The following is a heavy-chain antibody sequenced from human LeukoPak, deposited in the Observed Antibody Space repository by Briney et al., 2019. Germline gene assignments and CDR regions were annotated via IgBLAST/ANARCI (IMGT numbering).Heavy chain of an antibody. CDR1: GGSISSYY. Sequence: SETLSLTCTVSGGSISSYYWSWIRQPPGKGLEWIGYIYYSGSTNYNPSLKSRVTISVDTSKNQFSLKLSSVTAADTAVYYCARDRGVYSGYDLDYWGQGTLVTVSS. V-gene: IGHV4-59*08. CDR3: ARDRGVYSGYDLDY. J-gene: IGHJ4*02. CDR2: IYYSGST. D-gene: IGHD5-12*01.